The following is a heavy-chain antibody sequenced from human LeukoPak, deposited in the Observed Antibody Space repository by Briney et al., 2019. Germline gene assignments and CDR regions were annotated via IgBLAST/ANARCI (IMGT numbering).Heavy chain of an antibody. J-gene: IGHJ4*02. CDR1: VYTFTSYG. V-gene: IGHV1-18*01. D-gene: IGHD3-22*01. Sequence: GASVKVSCKACVYTFTSYGISWVRQAPGQALEWMGWISAYNGNTNYAQKLQGRVTMTTDTSTSTAYMELRSLRSDDTAVYYCARGLSYYYDSSGYHHFDYWGQGTLVTVSS. CDR2: ISAYNGNT. CDR3: ARGLSYYYDSSGYHHFDY.